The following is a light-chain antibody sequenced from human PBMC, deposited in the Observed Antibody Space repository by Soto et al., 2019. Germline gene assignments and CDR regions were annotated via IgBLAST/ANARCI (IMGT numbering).Light chain of an antibody. J-gene: IGKJ5*01. CDR2: DAY. CDR3: QQYDDLPST. V-gene: IGKV1-33*01. CDR1: QDITNY. Sequence: DIQMTQSPSSLSASVGDRVTITCQASQDITNYLNWYQQKPGKPPKLLINDAYNLETGVPSRFSASGSGTPFSFTINSLQPEEFATYYCQQYDDLPSTFGLGTRLYIK.